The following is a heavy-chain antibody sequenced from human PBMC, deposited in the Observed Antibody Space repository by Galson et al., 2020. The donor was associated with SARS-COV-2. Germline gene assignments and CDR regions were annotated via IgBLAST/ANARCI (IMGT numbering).Heavy chain of an antibody. V-gene: IGHV5-51*01. CDR2: IFVGDSHA. CDR1: GNYLTNYW. J-gene: IGHJ5*02. CDR3: ARGFSSVSPSSYFIDP. D-gene: IGHD3-10*01. Sequence: HGESLKISCKGSGNYLTNYWIGWVRQMPGKGLEMMGIIFVGDSHAIYSPSFQGQVTISAYKSINTAYLQWSSLRSSDTGIYYCARGFSSVSPSSYFIDPWGQGTLVTVSS.